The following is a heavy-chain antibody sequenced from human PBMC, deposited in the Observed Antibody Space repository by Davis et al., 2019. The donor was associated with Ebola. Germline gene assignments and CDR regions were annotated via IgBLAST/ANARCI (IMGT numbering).Heavy chain of an antibody. V-gene: IGHV3-7*01. D-gene: IGHD2-2*01. J-gene: IGHJ6*02. CDR1: GFTFSSYW. Sequence: GESLKISCEDSGFTFSSYWMSWVRQAPGKGLEWVANIKQDGSEKYYVDSLKGRFTVSRDNAKNTLFLQMHSLRAEDTAVYYCARDCLPSTTSCPDYYGMDVWGQGTTVTVSS. CDR3: ARDCLPSTTSCPDYYGMDV. CDR2: IKQDGSEK.